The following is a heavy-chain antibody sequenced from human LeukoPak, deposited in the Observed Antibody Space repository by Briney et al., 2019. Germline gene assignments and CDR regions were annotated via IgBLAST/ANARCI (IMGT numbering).Heavy chain of an antibody. J-gene: IGHJ3*02. V-gene: IGHV3-7*01. CDR2: IKQDGSDN. D-gene: IGHD3-9*01. CDR3: AGDVALNYNILTGYYDALDI. Sequence: GGSLRLSCAASGFTFSNYWMTWVRQAPGKGLEWVANIKQDGSDNYYVDSVKGRFTISRDNAKNSLYLQMNSLRAEDTAVYYCAGDVALNYNILTGYYDALDIWGQGTMVTVSS. CDR1: GFTFSNYW.